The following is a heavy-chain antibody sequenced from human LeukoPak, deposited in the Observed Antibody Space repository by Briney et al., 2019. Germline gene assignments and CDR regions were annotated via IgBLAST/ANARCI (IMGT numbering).Heavy chain of an antibody. V-gene: IGHV1-24*01. CDR2: FDPGDGET. Sequence: ASVKVSFKVSGYTLTELSMHWVRQAPGKGLEWMGGFDPGDGETIYAQKFQGRVTMTEDTSTDTAYMELSSLRSEDTAVYYCATDPIATYYYGSGSYYAPLDYWGQGTLVTVSS. D-gene: IGHD3-10*01. J-gene: IGHJ4*02. CDR1: GYTLTELS. CDR3: ATDPIATYYYGSGSYYAPLDY.